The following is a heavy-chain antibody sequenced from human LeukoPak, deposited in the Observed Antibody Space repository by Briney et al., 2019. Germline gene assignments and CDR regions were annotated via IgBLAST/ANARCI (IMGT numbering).Heavy chain of an antibody. Sequence: ASVKVSCKASGYTFTSYDINWVRQATGQGLEWMGWMNPNSGNTGYAQKFQGRVTMTRNTSISTAYMELSSLRSEDTAVYYCARGEGCSGGSCYYYGDAFDIRGQGTLVTVSS. V-gene: IGHV1-8*01. CDR3: ARGEGCSGGSCYYYGDAFDI. D-gene: IGHD2-15*01. CDR1: GYTFTSYD. J-gene: IGHJ3*02. CDR2: MNPNSGNT.